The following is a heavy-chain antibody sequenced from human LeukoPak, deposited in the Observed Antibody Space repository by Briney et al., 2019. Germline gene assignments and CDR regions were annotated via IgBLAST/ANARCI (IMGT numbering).Heavy chain of an antibody. CDR1: GFTFSSYA. Sequence: GGSLRLSCAASGFTFSSYAMSWVRQAPGKGLEWVSAISGSGGSTYYADSVKGRFTISRDNSKNTLYLQMNSLRAEDMAVYYCARGMVSIGSWTDYYGMDVWGQGTTVTVSS. D-gene: IGHD6-13*01. CDR3: ARGMVSIGSWTDYYGMDV. CDR2: ISGSGGST. V-gene: IGHV3-23*01. J-gene: IGHJ6*02.